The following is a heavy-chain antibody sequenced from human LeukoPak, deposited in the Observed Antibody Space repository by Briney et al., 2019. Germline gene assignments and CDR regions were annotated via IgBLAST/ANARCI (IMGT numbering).Heavy chain of an antibody. V-gene: IGHV4-61*01. Sequence: KTSETLSLTCTVSGYSISSGYYWSWIRQPPGKGLEWIGYIYYSGSTNYNPSLKSRVTISVDTSKNQFSLKLSSVTAADTAVYYCARDLLEWSHYFDYWGQGTLVTVSS. J-gene: IGHJ4*02. CDR2: IYYSGST. D-gene: IGHD3-3*01. CDR1: GYSISSGYY. CDR3: ARDLLEWSHYFDY.